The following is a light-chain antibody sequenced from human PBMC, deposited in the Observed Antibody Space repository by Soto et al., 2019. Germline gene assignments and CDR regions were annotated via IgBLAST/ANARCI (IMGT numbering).Light chain of an antibody. J-gene: IGLJ3*02. CDR3: QTWGTGIWV. CDR1: SGHSSYA. Sequence: VLTQSPSASASLGASVKLTCTLSSGHSSYAIAWHQQQPEKGPRYVMKVNSDGSHNKGDGIPDRFSGSSSGAERYLTISSLQSEDEADYYCQTWGTGIWVFGGGTKLTVL. CDR2: VNSDGSH. V-gene: IGLV4-69*01.